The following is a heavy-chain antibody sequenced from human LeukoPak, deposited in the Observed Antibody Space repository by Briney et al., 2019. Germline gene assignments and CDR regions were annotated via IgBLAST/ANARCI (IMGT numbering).Heavy chain of an antibody. D-gene: IGHD4-23*01. CDR2: IYYSGST. Sequence: SETLSLTCTVSGGSISSYYWSWIRQPPGKGLEWIGYIYYSGSTNYNPSLKSRVTISVDTSKNQFSLKLSSVTAADTAVYYCARHGRAPTVVDYWGQGTLVTVSS. V-gene: IGHV4-59*08. CDR1: GGSISSYY. CDR3: ARHGRAPTVVDY. J-gene: IGHJ4*02.